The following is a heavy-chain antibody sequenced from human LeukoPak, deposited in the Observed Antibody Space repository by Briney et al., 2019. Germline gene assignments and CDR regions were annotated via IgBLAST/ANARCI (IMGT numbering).Heavy chain of an antibody. J-gene: IGHJ3*02. V-gene: IGHV4-59*01. Sequence: SETLSLTCTVSGGSISSYYWSWIRQPPGKGLEWIGYMYYSGSPKYNPSLKSRVTISVDTSKNQFSLKLSSVTAADTAVYYCARTQGVYGDYAFDIWGQGTMVTVSS. CDR1: GGSISSYY. CDR2: MYYSGSP. CDR3: ARTQGVYGDYAFDI. D-gene: IGHD4-17*01.